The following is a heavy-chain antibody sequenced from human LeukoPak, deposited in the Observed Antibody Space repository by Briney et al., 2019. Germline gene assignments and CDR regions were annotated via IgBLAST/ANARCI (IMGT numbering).Heavy chain of an antibody. Sequence: TGGSLRLSCAASGFTFKGYWMSWVRQAPGKGLEWVANIQQDGSEKKYVDSVKGRFTISRDNAKNSLYLQMDSLPAEDTAVYYCVRLRYTYGKNFDCWGQGTLVTVSS. J-gene: IGHJ4*02. CDR1: GFTFKGYW. D-gene: IGHD5-18*01. V-gene: IGHV3-7*01. CDR3: VRLRYTYGKNFDC. CDR2: IQQDGSEK.